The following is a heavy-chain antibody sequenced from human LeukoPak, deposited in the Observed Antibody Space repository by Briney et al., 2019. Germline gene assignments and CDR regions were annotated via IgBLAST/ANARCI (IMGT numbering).Heavy chain of an antibody. CDR3: AKGRSYDSRGANDY. CDR1: GFTFSYFW. J-gene: IGHJ4*02. V-gene: IGHV3-7*01. CDR2: IKQDGSER. D-gene: IGHD3-22*01. Sequence: GGSLRLSCAASGFTFSYFWMTWVRQAPGKGLEWVANIKQDGSERYYVDSVKGRFTISRDNAKNSMYLQMNSLRAEDTAIYYCAKGRSYDSRGANDYWGQGTLVTVSS.